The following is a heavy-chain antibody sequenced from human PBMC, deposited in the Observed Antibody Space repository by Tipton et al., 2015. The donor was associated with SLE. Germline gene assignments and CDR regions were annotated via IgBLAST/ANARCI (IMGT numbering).Heavy chain of an antibody. CDR2: IYSGGST. Sequence: GSLRLSCAASGFTVSSNYMSWVRQAPGKGLEWVSVIYSGGSTYYADSVKGRFTISRHNSKNTLYLQMNSLRAEDTAVYYCARVGGGSSGYGWFDPWGQGTLGTVSS. CDR3: ARVGGGSSGYGWFDP. CDR1: GFTVSSNY. J-gene: IGHJ5*02. D-gene: IGHD6-13*01. V-gene: IGHV3-53*04.